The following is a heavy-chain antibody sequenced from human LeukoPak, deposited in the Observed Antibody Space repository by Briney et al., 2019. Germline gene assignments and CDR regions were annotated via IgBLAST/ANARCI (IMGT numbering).Heavy chain of an antibody. J-gene: IGHJ3*02. CDR3: ARDRDYVWGSYRFQAFDI. CDR2: IYYSGST. CDR1: GGSISSGSYY. Sequence: SQTLSLTCTVSGGSISSGSYYWSWIRQPAGKGLEWIGYIYYSGSTNYNPSLKSRVTISVDTSKNQFSLKLSSVTAADTAVYYCARDRDYVWGSYRFQAFDIWGQGTMVTVSS. D-gene: IGHD3-16*02. V-gene: IGHV4-61*10.